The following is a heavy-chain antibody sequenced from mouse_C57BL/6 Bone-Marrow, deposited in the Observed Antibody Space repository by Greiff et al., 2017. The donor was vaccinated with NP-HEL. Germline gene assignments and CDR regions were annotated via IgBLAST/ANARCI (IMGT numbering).Heavy chain of an antibody. J-gene: IGHJ2*01. CDR2: IDPSDSYT. D-gene: IGHD2-4*01. V-gene: IGHV1-50*01. CDR1: GYTFTSYW. CDR3: ASDDYDFDY. Sequence: VKQSCKASGYTFTSYWMQWVKQRPGQGLEWIGEIDPSDSYTNYNQKFKGKATLTVDTSSSTAYMQLSSLTSEDSAVYYCASDDYDFDYWGQGTTLTVSS.